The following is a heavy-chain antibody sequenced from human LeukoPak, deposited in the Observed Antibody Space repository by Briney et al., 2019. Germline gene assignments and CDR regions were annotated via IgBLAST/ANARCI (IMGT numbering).Heavy chain of an antibody. V-gene: IGHV1-2*02. CDR3: AINKQGKSLDY. CDR2: LNPSTGET. J-gene: IGHJ4*02. Sequence: GASVKVSCKASGYTFTAYYIHWMRQAPGHGLEWMGWLNPSTGETHYAQKFQGRVTMTRDTSISTACMELSRLRFDDTAVYYCAINKQGKSLDYWGQGTLVTVSS. CDR1: GYTFTAYY.